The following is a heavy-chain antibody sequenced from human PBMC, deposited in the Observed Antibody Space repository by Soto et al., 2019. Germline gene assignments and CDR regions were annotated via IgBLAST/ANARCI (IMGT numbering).Heavy chain of an antibody. CDR1: GASISTDNW. J-gene: IGHJ3*02. CDR3: ARGYAFDI. Sequence: QGKLQESGPGLVKPSGTLSLTCAVSGASISTDNWWSWVRQPQGKGLEWIGEIHHSGSPNYNTSLKSRVTTSVDKSKNQFSLNLISVTAADTAMYYCARGYAFDIWGQGTMVTVSS. V-gene: IGHV4-4*02. CDR2: IHHSGSP.